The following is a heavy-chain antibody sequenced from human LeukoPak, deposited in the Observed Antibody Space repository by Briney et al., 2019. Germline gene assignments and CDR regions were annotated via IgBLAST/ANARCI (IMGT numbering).Heavy chain of an antibody. V-gene: IGHV4-4*07. D-gene: IGHD6-13*01. CDR1: GGSISSYS. J-gene: IGHJ4*02. CDR3: ARQAYSSSHGQDFDY. Sequence: SETLSLTCTVSGGSISSYSLTWIRQPAGKGLEWIGRIYTSGSTNYNPSLKSRVTISVDTSKNQFSLKLSSVTAADRAVYYCARQAYSSSHGQDFDYWGQGTLVTVSS. CDR2: IYTSGST.